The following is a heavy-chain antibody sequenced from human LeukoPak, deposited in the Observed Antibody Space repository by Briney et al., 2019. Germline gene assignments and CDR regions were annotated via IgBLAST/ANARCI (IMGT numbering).Heavy chain of an antibody. V-gene: IGHV1-2*04. CDR3: ARDRRITMVRGRSGDAFDI. CDR1: GYTFTGYY. J-gene: IGHJ3*02. Sequence: ASVKVSCKASGYTFTGYYMHWVRQAPGQGLEWMGWINPNSGGTNYAQKFQGWVTMTRDTSISTAYMELSRLRSDDTAVYYCARDRRITMVRGRSGDAFDIWGQGTMVTVSS. CDR2: INPNSGGT. D-gene: IGHD3-10*01.